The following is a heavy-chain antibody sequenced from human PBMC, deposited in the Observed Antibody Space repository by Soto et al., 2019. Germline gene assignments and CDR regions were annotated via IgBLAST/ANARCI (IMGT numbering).Heavy chain of an antibody. V-gene: IGHV2-5*02. CDR1: GFSVSTSGVG. J-gene: IGHJ6*02. CDR3: AHKGGRGAAMDV. CDR2: IYWDGDE. D-gene: IGHD1-26*01. Sequence: QITLKESGPTLVKPTQTLTLTCTFSGFSVSTSGVGVAWIRQPPGKALEWLALIYWDGDERYSPFLQSRVTITKDTSKNQVELTMTNMDPVDTAADYCAHKGGRGAAMDVWGQGTTVTVSS.